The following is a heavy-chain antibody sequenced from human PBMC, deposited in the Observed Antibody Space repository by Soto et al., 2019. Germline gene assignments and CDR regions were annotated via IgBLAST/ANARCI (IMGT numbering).Heavy chain of an antibody. CDR1: GGTFNNYA. D-gene: IGHD2-2*01. V-gene: IGHV1-69*01. CDR3: AREVEVHTPVFGF. CDR2: ISPMFGKA. J-gene: IGHJ4*02. Sequence: QVQLVQSGAEVKRPGSSVKVSCKASGGTFNNYAINWVRQAPGQGREWMGDISPMFGKANYAKKFQGRVKITADDSTATAYLELSSLRSADTALYYCAREVEVHTPVFGFWGQGSLVTVSS.